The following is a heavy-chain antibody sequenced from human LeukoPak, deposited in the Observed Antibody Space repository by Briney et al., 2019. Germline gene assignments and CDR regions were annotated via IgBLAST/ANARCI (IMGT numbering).Heavy chain of an antibody. J-gene: IGHJ4*02. V-gene: IGHV4-31*03. CDR1: GGSISSGGYY. D-gene: IGHD6-19*01. CDR2: IYYSGST. CDR3: ARGGPIAVAGMQNDY. Sequence: SQTLSLTCTVSGGSISSGGYYWSWIRQHPGKGLEWIGYIYYSGSTYYNPSLKSRVTISVDTSKNQFSLKLSSVTAADTAVYYCARGGPIAVAGMQNDYWGQGTLVTVSS.